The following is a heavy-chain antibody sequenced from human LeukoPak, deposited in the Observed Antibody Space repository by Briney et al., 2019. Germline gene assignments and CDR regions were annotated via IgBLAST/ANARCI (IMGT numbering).Heavy chain of an antibody. Sequence: GGSLRLSCAASGFTFSSYSMNWVRQAPGKGLEWVSSISSSSSYIYYADSVKGRFTISRDNAKNSLYLQMNSLRAEDTALYYCAKDQTPFYGGIFDYWGQGTLVTVSS. V-gene: IGHV3-21*04. J-gene: IGHJ4*02. CDR2: ISSSSSYI. CDR1: GFTFSSYS. D-gene: IGHD4-23*01. CDR3: AKDQTPFYGGIFDY.